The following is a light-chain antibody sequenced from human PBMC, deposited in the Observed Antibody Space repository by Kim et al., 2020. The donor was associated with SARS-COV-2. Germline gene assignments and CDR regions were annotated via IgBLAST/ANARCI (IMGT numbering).Light chain of an antibody. J-gene: IGKJ4*01. CDR2: GAS. V-gene: IGKV3-20*01. Sequence: SLSPGERATLSCRASQSVNSHLAWYQQKPGQTPRLLIYGASSRATGIPDRFSGSGSGTDFTLTISRLEPEDFAVYYCQQYGSSPRFGGGTKVDIK. CDR3: QQYGSSPR. CDR1: QSVNSH.